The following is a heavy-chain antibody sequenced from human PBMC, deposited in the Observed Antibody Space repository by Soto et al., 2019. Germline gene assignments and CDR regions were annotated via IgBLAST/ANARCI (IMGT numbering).Heavy chain of an antibody. D-gene: IGHD2-8*01. J-gene: IGHJ6*02. Sequence: GESLKISCKGSGYSFSNYWIGWVRQMPGKGLEWMGIIYPGDSDTRYSPSFQGRVTISADKSISTAYLQWSSLKASDSALYYCARGDSTDCSNGVCSFFYNHDMDVWGQGTTVTVSS. CDR2: IYPGDSDT. CDR3: ARGDSTDCSNGVCSFFYNHDMDV. V-gene: IGHV5-51*01. CDR1: GYSFSNYW.